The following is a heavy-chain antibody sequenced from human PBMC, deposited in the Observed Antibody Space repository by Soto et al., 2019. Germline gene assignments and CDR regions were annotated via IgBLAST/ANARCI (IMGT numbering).Heavy chain of an antibody. V-gene: IGHV4-31*03. Sequence: QVQLQESGPGLVKASQTLSLTCTVSGGSIRNGNYYWSWIRQLPGKGLEWIGNIYYIGNTSYNPSLKSRVIISIDTSKNQFSLELTSVLAADTAVYYCAKNETTRPWFDPWGQGTLVTVSS. D-gene: IGHD1-1*01. CDR3: AKNETTRPWFDP. CDR2: IYYIGNT. CDR1: GGSIRNGNYY. J-gene: IGHJ5*02.